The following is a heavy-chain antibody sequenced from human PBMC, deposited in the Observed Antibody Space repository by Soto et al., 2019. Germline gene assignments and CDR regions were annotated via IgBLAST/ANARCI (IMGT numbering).Heavy chain of an antibody. Sequence: GGSLRLSCGASGFTFINYAMSWARQAPGKGLEWVSDITSSGGGTYYADSVKGRFTISRDNSKNMLYLQMNSLTAEDTAVYYCAKRPPTYDSNGDYHLFYFDYWRQGTLVTVSS. CDR3: AKRPPTYDSNGDYHLFYFDY. V-gene: IGHV3-23*01. CDR1: GFTFINYA. J-gene: IGHJ4*02. CDR2: ITSSGGGT. D-gene: IGHD3-22*01.